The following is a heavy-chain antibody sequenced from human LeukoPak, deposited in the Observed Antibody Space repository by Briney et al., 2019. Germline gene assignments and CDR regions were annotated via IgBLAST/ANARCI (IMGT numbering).Heavy chain of an antibody. D-gene: IGHD3-16*01. J-gene: IGHJ4*02. CDR2: IKEDGSER. Sequence: GGSLRLSCEGSAFIFSGHWMNWVRQTPGKGLEWVASIKEDGSERQYVDSVKGRFSISRDNTKGSLFLQLNSLRAEDTAVYYCARVGALEGDLDYWGQGTLVTVSS. V-gene: IGHV3-7*03. CDR3: ARVGALEGDLDY. CDR1: AFIFSGHW.